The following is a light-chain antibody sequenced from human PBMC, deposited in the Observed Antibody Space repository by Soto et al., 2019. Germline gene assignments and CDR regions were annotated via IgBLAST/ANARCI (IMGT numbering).Light chain of an antibody. CDR3: QHYDSRPYT. CDR1: QSVRSS. J-gene: IGKJ2*01. CDR2: DAS. Sequence: ELVMTQSSGTLSFSPGERATLSFRASQSVRSSLAWYQQKPGQAPRLFIYDASTRATGIPARFSGSGSGTDFTLTISRLETEDFEVYYCQHYDSRPYTVGQGHKVDIK. V-gene: IGKV3-15*01.